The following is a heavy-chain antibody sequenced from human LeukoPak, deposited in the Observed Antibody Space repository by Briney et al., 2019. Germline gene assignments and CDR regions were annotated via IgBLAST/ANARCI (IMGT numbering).Heavy chain of an antibody. CDR1: GGSFSGYY. CDR2: INHSGST. Sequence: SETLSLTCAVYGGSFSGYYWSWIRQPPGKGLEWSGEINHSGSTNYNPSLKSRVTISVDTSKNQFSLKLSSVTAADTAVYYCARPMRSMIVVVMRGNWFDPWGQGTLVTVSS. J-gene: IGHJ5*02. CDR3: ARPMRSMIVVVMRGNWFDP. V-gene: IGHV4-34*01. D-gene: IGHD3-22*01.